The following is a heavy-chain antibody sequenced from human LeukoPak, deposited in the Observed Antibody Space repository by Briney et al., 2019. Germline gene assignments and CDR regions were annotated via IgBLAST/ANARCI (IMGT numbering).Heavy chain of an antibody. CDR2: ISGNGGST. CDR3: AKERWQVWSQFDY. Sequence: HPGGSLRLSCVASGFTFSSYAMSWVRQAPGKGLEWVSVISGNGGSTYYADSVKGRFTISRDNSKNTLYLQMNSLRAEDAAAYYCAKERWQVWSQFDYWGQGTLVTVSS. V-gene: IGHV3-23*01. J-gene: IGHJ4*02. D-gene: IGHD3-10*01. CDR1: GFTFSSYA.